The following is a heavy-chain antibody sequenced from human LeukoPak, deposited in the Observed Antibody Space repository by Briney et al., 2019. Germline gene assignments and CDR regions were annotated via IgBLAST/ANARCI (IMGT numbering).Heavy chain of an antibody. J-gene: IGHJ4*02. CDR2: IYYSGST. CDR3: AISGYSYGWYYFDY. D-gene: IGHD5-18*01. V-gene: IGHV4-59*01. CDR1: GGSISSYY. Sequence: PSETLSLTCTVSGGSISSYYWSWIRQPPGKGLEWIGYIYYSGSTNYNPSLKSRVTISVDTSKNQFSLKLSSVTAADTAVYYCAISGYSYGWYYFDYWGQGTLVTVSS.